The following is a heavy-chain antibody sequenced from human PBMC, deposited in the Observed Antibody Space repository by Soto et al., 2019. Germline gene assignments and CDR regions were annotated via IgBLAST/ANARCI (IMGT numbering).Heavy chain of an antibody. CDR1: GYKFTTYF. D-gene: IGHD2-15*01. CDR2: IHPSGDT. V-gene: IGHV1-46*01. CDR3: VRGYCTTSPCSGDFQF. J-gene: IGHJ1*01. Sequence: GASVKVSCKASGYKFTTYFIHCVRQAPGQGLEWMGIIHPSGDTGYAQKFRGRVTMTIDTSTTTAYMELRNLTSEDTAVYFSVRGYCTTSPCSGDFQFWGQGTLVTVSS.